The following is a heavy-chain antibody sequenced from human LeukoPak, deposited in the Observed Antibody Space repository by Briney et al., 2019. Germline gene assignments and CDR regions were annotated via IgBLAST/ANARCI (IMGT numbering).Heavy chain of an antibody. CDR2: ISGGGGTI. V-gene: IGHV3-23*01. D-gene: IGHD3-22*01. CDR1: GFTFSTYG. CDR3: AKGHVITSNLGY. J-gene: IGHJ4*02. Sequence: HAGGSLRLSCAASGFTFSTYGMSWVRQAPGKGLEWVSGISGGGGTIYYADSVKGRFTISRDSSKNTLYLQMDSLRAEDTALYYCAKGHVITSNLGYWGQGTLVTVSS.